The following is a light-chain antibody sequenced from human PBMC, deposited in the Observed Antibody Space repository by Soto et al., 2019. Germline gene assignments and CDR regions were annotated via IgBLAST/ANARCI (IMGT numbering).Light chain of an antibody. CDR1: SSDVGGFNF. Sequence: QSALTQPASVSGSPGQSITISCTGTSSDVGGFNFVSWYQLRPGTAPKLILYDVVDRPSGVSYRYSGSKSGNTASLTISGLQAADEADYFCSAYTSTMTNVFGCGTKLTVL. V-gene: IGLV2-14*03. CDR2: DVV. J-gene: IGLJ1*01. CDR3: SAYTSTMTNV.